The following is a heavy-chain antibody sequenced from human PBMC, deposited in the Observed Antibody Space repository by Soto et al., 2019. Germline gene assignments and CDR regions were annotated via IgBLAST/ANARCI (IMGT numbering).Heavy chain of an antibody. CDR3: AKDLIAAAGGYYYYGMDV. D-gene: IGHD6-13*01. CDR1: GFTFSSYA. Sequence: GGSLRLSCAASGFTFSSYAMSWVRQAPGKGLEWVSAISGSGGSTYYADSVKGRFTISRDNSKNTLYLQMNSLRAEDTAVYYCAKDLIAAAGGYYYYGMDVWGQGTTVTVSS. V-gene: IGHV3-23*01. J-gene: IGHJ6*02. CDR2: ISGSGGST.